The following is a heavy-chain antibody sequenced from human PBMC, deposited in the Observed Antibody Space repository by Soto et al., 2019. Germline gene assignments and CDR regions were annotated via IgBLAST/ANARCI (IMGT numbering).Heavy chain of an antibody. CDR1: NYTFTSYG. J-gene: IGHJ4*02. CDR3: ARESRQWLACDF. V-gene: IGHV1-18*01. Sequence: QIQLVQFGTEVKYPGASVKVSCKASNYTFTSYGFNWVRQAPGQGIEWIGWISAYNGYTNYEKKFQGRGTMTTDASTRTAYMELRSLGFDDTAVYYCARESRQWLACDFWGQGTLVSVTS. CDR2: ISAYNGYT. D-gene: IGHD6-19*01.